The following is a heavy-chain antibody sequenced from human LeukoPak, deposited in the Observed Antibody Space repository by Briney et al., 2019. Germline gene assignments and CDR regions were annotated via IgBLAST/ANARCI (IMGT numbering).Heavy chain of an antibody. J-gene: IGHJ6*03. D-gene: IGHD2-2*01. V-gene: IGHV4-34*01. CDR1: GGSFSGYY. Sequence: SETLSLTCAVYGGSFSGYYWSWIRQPPGKGLEWIGEINHSGSTNYNPSLKSRVTISVDTSKNQFSLKLGSVTAADTAVYYCARVVLAARAYYYYMDVWGKGTTVTVSS. CDR2: INHSGST. CDR3: ARVVLAARAYYYYMDV.